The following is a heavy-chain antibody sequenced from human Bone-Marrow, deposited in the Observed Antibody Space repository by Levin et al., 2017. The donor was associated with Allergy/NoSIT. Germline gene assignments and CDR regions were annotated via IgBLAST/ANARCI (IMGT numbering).Heavy chain of an antibody. CDR1: GYTFTNYD. V-gene: IGHV1-8*01. J-gene: IGHJ4*02. D-gene: IGHD6-13*01. CDR3: GRGRRIAATQIIQYFLDS. CDR2: VNPNTGNA. Sequence: ASVKVSCKSSGYTFTNYDVNWVRQATGQGLEWMGWVNPNTGNAGYAQKFQGRVTMTRNTSISTTYIELSSLRSEDTAVYYCGRGRRIAATQIIQYFLDSWGQGALVTVSS.